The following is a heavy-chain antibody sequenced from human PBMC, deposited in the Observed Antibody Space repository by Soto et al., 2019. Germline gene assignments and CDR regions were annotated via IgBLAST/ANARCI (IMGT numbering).Heavy chain of an antibody. CDR1: GGSISSYY. CDR3: ARAGGEQWLAY. J-gene: IGHJ4*02. V-gene: IGHV4-59*01. CDR2: IYYIGST. Sequence: QVQLQESGPGLVKPSETLSLTCTVSGGSISSYYWSWIRQPPGKGLEWIGYIYYIGSTNYNPSLKSRVTISVDTSKNQFSLKLSSVTAADTAVYYCARAGGEQWLAYWGQGTLVTVSS. D-gene: IGHD6-19*01.